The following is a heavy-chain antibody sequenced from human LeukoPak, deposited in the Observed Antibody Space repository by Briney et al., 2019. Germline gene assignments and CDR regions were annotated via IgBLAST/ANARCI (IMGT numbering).Heavy chain of an antibody. CDR1: GFTFSSYA. CDR2: ISGSGGST. D-gene: IGHD5-24*01. V-gene: IGHV3-23*01. CDR3: GRDGELATIRSFDY. J-gene: IGHJ4*02. Sequence: GGSLRLSCAASGFTFSSYAMSWVRQAPGKGLEWVSAISGSGGSTYYADSVKGRFTISRDNSNNTLFLQLNSLSPEDTAVYYCGRDGELATIRSFDYWGQGTLVTVSS.